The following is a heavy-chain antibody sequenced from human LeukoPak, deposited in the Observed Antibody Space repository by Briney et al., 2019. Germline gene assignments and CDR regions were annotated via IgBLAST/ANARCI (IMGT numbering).Heavy chain of an antibody. CDR3: ARGGDCTATTCYALSAFDY. D-gene: IGHD2-2*01. V-gene: IGHV3-48*01. J-gene: IGHJ4*02. CDR1: GFIFSDYG. Sequence: GGSLRLSCAASGFIFSDYGMNWVCQVPGKGLEWVSFISSRSSSTFYADSVKGRFTISRDSAKNSLDLQMTSLRAEDTAVYYCARGGDCTATTCYALSAFDYWGQGTLVTVSS. CDR2: ISSRSSST.